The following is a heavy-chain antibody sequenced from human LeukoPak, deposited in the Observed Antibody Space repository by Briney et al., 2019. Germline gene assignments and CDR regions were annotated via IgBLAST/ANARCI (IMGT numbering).Heavy chain of an antibody. CDR2: IYYSGST. Sequence: PSETLSLTCTVSGGSISSYYWSWIRQPPGKGLEWIGYIYYSGSTNYNPSLKSRVTISVDTSENQFSLKLSSVTAADTAVYYCARGRVQSSTRYGMDVWGQGTTVTVSS. D-gene: IGHD6-13*01. J-gene: IGHJ6*02. CDR3: ARGRVQSSTRYGMDV. V-gene: IGHV4-59*01. CDR1: GGSISSYY.